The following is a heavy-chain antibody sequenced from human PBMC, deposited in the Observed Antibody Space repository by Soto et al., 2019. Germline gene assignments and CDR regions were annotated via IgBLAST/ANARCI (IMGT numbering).Heavy chain of an antibody. V-gene: IGHV3-73*01. CDR3: SRLIMDSLIERTLFDC. CDR1: GFTFSDSA. CDR2: IRTKPNSYAT. Sequence: EVQLVESGGGLVQPGGSLKVSCAASGFTFSDSAVHWVRQAPGKGLEWLGRIRTKPNSYATTYGASVKGRFIISRDDSKNRAYLQMNSLKTEDTAVYYCSRLIMDSLIERTLFDCWGQGTLVTVSS. D-gene: IGHD2-21*01. J-gene: IGHJ4*02.